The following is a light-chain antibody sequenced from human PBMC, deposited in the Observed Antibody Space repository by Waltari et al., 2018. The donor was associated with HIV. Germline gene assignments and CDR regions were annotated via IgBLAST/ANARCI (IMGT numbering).Light chain of an antibody. CDR1: SRDIGNYKY. J-gene: IGLJ2*01. CDR3: SSYTDSSVI. V-gene: IGLV2-14*01. CDR2: EDN. Sequence: QSALTPPASVSGSPGQSITISCTGASRDIGNYKYVSWYQHHPGIAPKLIIYEDNNRPSGVSNRFSGSKSGKTASLTISGLQAEDESDYYCSSYTDSSVIFGGGTKVTVL.